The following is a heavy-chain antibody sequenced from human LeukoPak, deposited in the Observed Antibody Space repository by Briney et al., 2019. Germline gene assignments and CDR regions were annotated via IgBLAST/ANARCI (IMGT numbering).Heavy chain of an antibody. CDR3: ARAFTVVVLAALDY. CDR1: GYTFTGYY. J-gene: IGHJ4*02. CDR2: INPNSGGT. Sequence: ASVKLSCKASGYTFTGYYMHWVRQAPGQGLEWMGWINPNSGGTNYAQKFQGRVNMTRDTYISTAYMELSRLRSDDTAVYYCARAFTVVVLAALDYWGQGTVVSVSS. V-gene: IGHV1-2*02. D-gene: IGHD2-2*01.